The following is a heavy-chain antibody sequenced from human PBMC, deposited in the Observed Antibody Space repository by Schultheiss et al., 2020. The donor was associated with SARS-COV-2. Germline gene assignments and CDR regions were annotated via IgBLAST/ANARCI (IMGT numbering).Heavy chain of an antibody. V-gene: IGHV3-15*07. CDR2: IKSKTDGGTT. Sequence: GGSLRLSCAASGFTFSNAWMNWVRQAPGKGLEWVGRIKSKTDGGTTDYAAPVKGRFTISRDDSKNTLYLQMNSLKTEDTAVYYCTTLEQRLDTGYYYYMDVWGKGTTVTVSS. CDR3: TTLEQRLDTGYYYYMDV. D-gene: IGHD6-25*01. CDR1: GFTFSNAW. J-gene: IGHJ6*03.